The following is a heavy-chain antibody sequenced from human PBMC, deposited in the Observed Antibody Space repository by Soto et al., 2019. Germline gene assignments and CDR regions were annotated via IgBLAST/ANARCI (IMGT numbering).Heavy chain of an antibody. J-gene: IGHJ4*02. CDR3: AKDAAKLHDILVVGFRPTYFDY. Sequence: GGSLRLSCAASGFTFSSYAMSWVRQAPGKGLEWVSAISGSGGSTYYADSVKGRFTISRDNSKNTLYLQMNSLRAEDTAVYYCAKDAAKLHDILVVGFRPTYFDYWGQGTLVTVSS. CDR1: GFTFSSYA. D-gene: IGHD3-9*01. CDR2: ISGSGGST. V-gene: IGHV3-23*01.